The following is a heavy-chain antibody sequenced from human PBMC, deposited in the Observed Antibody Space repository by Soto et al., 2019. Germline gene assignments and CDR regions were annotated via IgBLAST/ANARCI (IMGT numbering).Heavy chain of an antibody. J-gene: IGHJ3*02. CDR1: GFTFSDYY. D-gene: IGHD2-21*01. CDR3: ASPGGCGGACYSKVLGAFDI. CDR2: ISSSGSTI. V-gene: IGHV3-11*01. Sequence: GGSLRLSCAASGFTFSDYYMSWIRQAPGKGLEWVSYISSSGSTIYYADSVKGRFTISRDNAKNSLYLQMNSLRAEDTAVYYCASPGGCGGACYSKVLGAFDIWGQGTMVTVSS.